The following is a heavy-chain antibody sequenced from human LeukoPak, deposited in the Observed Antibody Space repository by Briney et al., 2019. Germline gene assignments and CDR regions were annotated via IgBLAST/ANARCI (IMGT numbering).Heavy chain of an antibody. Sequence: QPGGSLRLSCAASGFTFSSYWMHWVRQAPGKGLEWVSYISSSGSTIYYADSVKGRFTISRDNAKNSLYLQMNSLRAEDTAVYYCARAYYYDSSGLENWFDPWGQGTLVTVSS. CDR1: GFTFSSYW. CDR3: ARAYYYDSSGLENWFDP. CDR2: ISSSGSTI. J-gene: IGHJ5*02. V-gene: IGHV3-48*04. D-gene: IGHD3-22*01.